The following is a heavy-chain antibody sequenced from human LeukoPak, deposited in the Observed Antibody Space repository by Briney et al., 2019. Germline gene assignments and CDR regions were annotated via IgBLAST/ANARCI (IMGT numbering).Heavy chain of an antibody. D-gene: IGHD6-19*01. CDR1: GFTFSSYE. CDR3: ARASSGWANNAFDI. Sequence: PGGSLRLSCAASGFTFSSYETNWVRQAPGKGLEWVSYISSSGSTIYYADSVKGRFTISRDNAKNSLYLQMNSLRAEDTAVYYCARASSGWANNAFDIWGQGTMVTVSS. CDR2: ISSSGSTI. J-gene: IGHJ3*02. V-gene: IGHV3-48*03.